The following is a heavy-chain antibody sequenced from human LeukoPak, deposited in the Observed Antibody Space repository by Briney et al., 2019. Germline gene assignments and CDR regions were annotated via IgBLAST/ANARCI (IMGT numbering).Heavy chain of an antibody. CDR1: GFTFSAYW. V-gene: IGHV3-7*01. D-gene: IGHD3-10*01. CDR3: VRDGYGSGSYSSY. CDR2: INQDGSEK. Sequence: GGSLRLSCAASGFTFSAYWMSWVRQAPGKGLEWVANINQDGSEKYYVDSVKGRFTISKDNAKNSLDLQMNSLRAEDTAVYYCVRDGYGSGSYSSYWGQGTLVTVSS. J-gene: IGHJ4*02.